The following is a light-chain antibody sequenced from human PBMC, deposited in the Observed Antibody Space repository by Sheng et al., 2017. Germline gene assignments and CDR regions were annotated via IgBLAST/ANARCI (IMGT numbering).Light chain of an antibody. Sequence: IQMTQSPSTLSASVGDRVTITCRASQTLNNALAWYQVKPGKAPKLLIYGAFILHSGVPSRFSGSGSGTDFTFTISNLQPEDFATYYCQQSYSTPYSFGQGTKLEIK. J-gene: IGKJ2*03. V-gene: IGKV1-39*01. CDR1: QTLNNA. CDR2: GAF. CDR3: QQSYSTPYS.